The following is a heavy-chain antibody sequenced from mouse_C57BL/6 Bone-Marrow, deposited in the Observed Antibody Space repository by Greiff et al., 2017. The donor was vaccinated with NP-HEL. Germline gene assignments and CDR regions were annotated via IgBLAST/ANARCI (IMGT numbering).Heavy chain of an antibody. CDR2: ISDGGSYT. J-gene: IGHJ4*01. CDR1: GFTFSSYA. V-gene: IGHV5-4*03. CDR3: ARGITGDYYAMDY. Sequence: EVKLVESGGGLVKPGGSLKLSCAASGFTFSSYAMSWVRQTPEKRLEWVATISDGGSYTYYPDNVKGRFTISRDNAKNNLYLQMSHLKSEDTAMYYCARGITGDYYAMDYWGQGTSVTVSS. D-gene: IGHD2-4*01.